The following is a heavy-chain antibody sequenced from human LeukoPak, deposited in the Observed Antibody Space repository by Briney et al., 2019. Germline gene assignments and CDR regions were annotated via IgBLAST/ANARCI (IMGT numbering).Heavy chain of an antibody. V-gene: IGHV4-39*07. CDR3: ATRTRRPYYFDY. J-gene: IGHJ4*02. CDR2: IYYSGST. D-gene: IGHD1-14*01. Sequence: SETLSLTCTVSGGSISSSSYYWGWIRQPPGKGLEWIGSIYYSGSTYYNPSLKSRVTISVDTSKNQFSLKLSSVTAADTAVYYCATRTRRPYYFDYWGQGTLVTVSS. CDR1: GGSISSSSYY.